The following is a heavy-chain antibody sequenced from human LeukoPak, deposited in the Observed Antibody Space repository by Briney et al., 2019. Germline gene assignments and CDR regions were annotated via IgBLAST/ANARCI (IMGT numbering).Heavy chain of an antibody. Sequence: SETLSLTCTVSGGSISSSSYYWGWIRQPPGKGLEWIGSIYYSGSTYYNPSLKSRVTISVDTSKNQFSLKLSSVTAADTAVYYCAKDLARDGYNSYYMDVWGKGTTVTVSS. CDR1: GGSISSSSYY. V-gene: IGHV4-39*02. CDR3: AKDLARDGYNSYYMDV. J-gene: IGHJ6*03. D-gene: IGHD5-24*01. CDR2: IYYSGST.